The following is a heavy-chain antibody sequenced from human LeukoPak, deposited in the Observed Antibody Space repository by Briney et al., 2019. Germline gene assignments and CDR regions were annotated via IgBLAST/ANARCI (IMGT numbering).Heavy chain of an antibody. J-gene: IGHJ6*02. CDR3: ARVQSAYYYYYGMDV. Sequence: GGSLRLSCAASGFTFSSYAMHWVRQASGKGLEWVAVISYDGGNKYYADSVKGRFTISRDNSKNTLYLQMNSLRAEDTAVYYCARVQSAYYYYYGMDVWGQGTTVTVSS. V-gene: IGHV3-30-3*01. CDR2: ISYDGGNK. CDR1: GFTFSSYA.